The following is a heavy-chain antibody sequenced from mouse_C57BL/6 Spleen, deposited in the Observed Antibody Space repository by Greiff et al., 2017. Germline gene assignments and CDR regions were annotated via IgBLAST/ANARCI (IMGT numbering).Heavy chain of an antibody. J-gene: IGHJ4*01. CDR3: ARDTRDYYAMDY. CDR2: ISDGGSYT. CDR1: GFTFSSYA. Sequence: EVQGVESGGGLVKPGGSLKLSCAASGFTFSSYAMSWVRQTPEKRLEWVATISDGGSYTYYPDNVKGRFTISRDNAKNNLYLQMSHLKSEDTAMYYCARDTRDYYAMDYWGQGTSVTVSS. D-gene: IGHD3-3*01. V-gene: IGHV5-4*01.